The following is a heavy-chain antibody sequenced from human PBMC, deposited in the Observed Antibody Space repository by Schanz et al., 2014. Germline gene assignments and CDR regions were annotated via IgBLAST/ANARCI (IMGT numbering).Heavy chain of an antibody. D-gene: IGHD4-17*01. CDR2: IYSRGGT. Sequence: EVQLEVSGGGLVQPGGSLRLSCEASGFNVGNNYMSWVRQPPGKGLECISIIYSRGGTFHADSVKGRFTISRDKSKNTLYLEMNRLRAEDTAVYSCARVPRRVTTRGGGSRYYFDYWGQGTLVTVSS. CDR3: ARVPRRVTTRGGGSRYYFDY. J-gene: IGHJ4*02. V-gene: IGHV3-66*01. CDR1: GFNVGNNY.